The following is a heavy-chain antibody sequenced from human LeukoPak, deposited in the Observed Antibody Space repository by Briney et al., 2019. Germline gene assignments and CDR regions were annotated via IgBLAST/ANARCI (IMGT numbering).Heavy chain of an antibody. J-gene: IGHJ6*03. Sequence: PSETLSLTCTVSGGSISSYYWSWIRQPPGKGLEWIGYIYYSGSTNYNPSLKSRVTISVDTSKNQFSLKLSSVTAADTAVYYCAREGSEYYDFWSGYYTGGYYYYMDVWGRGTTVTVSS. CDR3: AREGSEYYDFWSGYYTGGYYYYMDV. CDR1: GGSISSYY. D-gene: IGHD3-3*01. CDR2: IYYSGST. V-gene: IGHV4-59*01.